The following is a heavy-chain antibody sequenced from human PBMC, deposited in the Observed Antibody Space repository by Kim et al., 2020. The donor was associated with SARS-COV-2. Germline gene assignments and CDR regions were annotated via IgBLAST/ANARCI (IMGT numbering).Heavy chain of an antibody. CDR1: SASFSGYY. Sequence: SETLSLTCAVYSASFSGYYWSWIRQPPGKGLEWIGEINYSGSTNYSPSLKSRVTMSVDTSKNQFSLKLSSVTAADTAVYYCARGRPLYSSSWFDSWGQGTLVTVS. J-gene: IGHJ5*01. CDR2: INYSGST. CDR3: ARGRPLYSSSWFDS. D-gene: IGHD6-13*01. V-gene: IGHV4-34*01.